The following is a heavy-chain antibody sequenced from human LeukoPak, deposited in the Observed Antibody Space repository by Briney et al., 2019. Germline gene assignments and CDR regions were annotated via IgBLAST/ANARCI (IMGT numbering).Heavy chain of an antibody. D-gene: IGHD6-13*01. V-gene: IGHV1-46*01. CDR3: ARDRIAAAAPGP. CDR1: GYTFTNFG. Sequence: GASVKVSCKTSGYTFTNFGINWVRQAPGQGPEWMGVISPSGGSTTYAQKFQGRVTLTRDMSTSTDYLELSSLRSEDTAVYYCARDRIAAAAPGPWGQGTLVTVSS. CDR2: ISPSGGST. J-gene: IGHJ5*02.